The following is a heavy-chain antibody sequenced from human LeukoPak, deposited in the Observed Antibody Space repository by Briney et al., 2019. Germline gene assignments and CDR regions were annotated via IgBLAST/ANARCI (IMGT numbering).Heavy chain of an antibody. CDR1: GYTFTGYY. J-gene: IGHJ5*02. Sequence: ASVKVSCKASGYTFTGYYMHWVRQAPGQGLELMGWINPNSGGTNYAQKFQGRVTMTRETSISTAYMELSRLRSDDTAVYYCARGNDFDLTYNWFDPWGQGTLVTVSS. D-gene: IGHD3-3*01. CDR3: ARGNDFDLTYNWFDP. V-gene: IGHV1-2*02. CDR2: INPNSGGT.